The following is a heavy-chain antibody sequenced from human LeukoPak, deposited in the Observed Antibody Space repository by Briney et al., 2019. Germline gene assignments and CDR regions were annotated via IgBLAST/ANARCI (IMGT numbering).Heavy chain of an antibody. J-gene: IGHJ6*04. CDR1: GFTVSSNY. Sequence: GGSLRLSCAASGFTVSSNYMSWVRPAPGKGLAWVSSFYRGISTYYADSVKGRFTTSRDHSKNTLYLQMNSLRAEDTAVYYCARGSESYDYYSYGMDVWGKGTTVTVS. CDR3: ARGSESYDYYSYGMDV. V-gene: IGHV3-66*01. CDR2: FYRGIST. D-gene: IGHD5-12*01.